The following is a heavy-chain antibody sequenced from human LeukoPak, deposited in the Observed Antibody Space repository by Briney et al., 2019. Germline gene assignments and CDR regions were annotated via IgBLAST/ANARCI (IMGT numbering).Heavy chain of an antibody. CDR1: GGSISSSSYY. V-gene: IGHV4-39*01. Sequence: SETLSLTCTVSGGSISSSSYYWGWIRQPPGKGLEWIGSIYYSGSTYYNPSLKSRVTISVDTSKNQFSLKLSSVTAADTAVYYCARHGVGDQDALDIWGQGTMVTVSS. CDR2: IYYSGST. CDR3: ARHGVGDQDALDI. D-gene: IGHD2-2*01. J-gene: IGHJ3*02.